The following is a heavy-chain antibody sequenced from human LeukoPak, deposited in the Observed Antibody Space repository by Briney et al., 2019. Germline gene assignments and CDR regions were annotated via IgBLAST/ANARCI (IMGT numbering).Heavy chain of an antibody. CDR3: ARGDLYYDFWSGYGYYFDY. CDR2: INHSGST. V-gene: IGHV4-34*01. J-gene: IGHJ4*02. D-gene: IGHD3-3*01. Sequence: SETLPLTCAVYGGSFSGYYWSWIRQPPGKGLEWIGEINHSGSTNYNPSLKSRVTISVDTSKNQFSLKLSSVTAADTAVYYCARGDLYYDFWSGYGYYFDYWGQGTLVTVPS. CDR1: GGSFSGYY.